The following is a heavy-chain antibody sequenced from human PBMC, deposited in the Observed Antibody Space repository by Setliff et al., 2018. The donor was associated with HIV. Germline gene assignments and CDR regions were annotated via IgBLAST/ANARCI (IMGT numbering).Heavy chain of an antibody. V-gene: IGHV1-2*02. CDR3: ARGALLAVFDFDH. Sequence: ASVKVSCKSSGYTFNDYFIHWVRQVPGQGLEWMGWINPNSGATNYAQKFQGRITMTRDTSISTAYMELRRLRSDDTAVYFCARGALLAVFDFDHWGHGTQVTVSS. CDR1: GYTFNDYF. J-gene: IGHJ4*01. D-gene: IGHD3-10*01. CDR2: INPNSGAT.